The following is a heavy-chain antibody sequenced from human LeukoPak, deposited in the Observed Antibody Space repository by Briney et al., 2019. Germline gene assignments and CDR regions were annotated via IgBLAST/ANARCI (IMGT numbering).Heavy chain of an antibody. V-gene: IGHV4-59*01. Sequence: PSETLSLTCTVSGGSISRYYWSWIRQPPGKALEWIGYIYYSGSTNYNPSLKSRVTISVDTSKNQFSLKLSSVTAADTAVYYCARGTYSSGRIPFDYWGQGTLVTVSS. J-gene: IGHJ4*02. CDR1: GGSISRYY. CDR2: IYYSGST. CDR3: ARGTYSSGRIPFDY. D-gene: IGHD6-19*01.